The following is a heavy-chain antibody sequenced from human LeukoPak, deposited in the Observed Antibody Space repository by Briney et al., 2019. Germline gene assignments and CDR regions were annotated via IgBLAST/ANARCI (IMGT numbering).Heavy chain of an antibody. CDR1: GFTFDDYA. CDR3: AKGSRGYSYGSFDY. V-gene: IGHV3-9*03. CDR2: ISWNSGSI. Sequence: QPGRSLRLSCAASGFTFDDYAMHWARQAPGKGLEWVSGISWNSGSIGYADSVKGRFTISRDNAKNSLYLQMNSLRAEDMALYYCAKGSRGYSYGSFDYWGQGTLVTVSS. J-gene: IGHJ4*02. D-gene: IGHD5-18*01.